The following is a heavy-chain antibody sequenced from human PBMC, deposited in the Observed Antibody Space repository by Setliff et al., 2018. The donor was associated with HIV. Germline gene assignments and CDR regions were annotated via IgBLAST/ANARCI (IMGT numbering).Heavy chain of an antibody. D-gene: IGHD2-21*01. CDR1: GFTLISYH. J-gene: IGHJ5*02. Sequence: ASVKVSCKASGFTLISYHMHWVRQAPGRGLEWMTMITPTDDITTYAQNFQGRVTMTRDTSTSTVYMELSSLRSEDTAVYYCVRGGGDNNWFDPWGQGTLVTVSS. V-gene: IGHV1-46*01. CDR3: VRGGGDNNWFDP. CDR2: ITPTDDIT.